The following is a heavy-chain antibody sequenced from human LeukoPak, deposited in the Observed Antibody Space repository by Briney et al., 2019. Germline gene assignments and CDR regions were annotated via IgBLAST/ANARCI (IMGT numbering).Heavy chain of an antibody. J-gene: IGHJ4*02. V-gene: IGHV3-21*01. Sequence: GGSLRLSCAGSGFTFSSYSMNWVRQAPGKGLEWVSSISGSNSYIYYADSVKGRFTISRDNAKNSLYLQMNSLRAEDTAVYYCARGGYSDYWGQGTLVTVSS. CDR1: GFTFSSYS. CDR2: ISGSNSYI. CDR3: ARGGYSDY.